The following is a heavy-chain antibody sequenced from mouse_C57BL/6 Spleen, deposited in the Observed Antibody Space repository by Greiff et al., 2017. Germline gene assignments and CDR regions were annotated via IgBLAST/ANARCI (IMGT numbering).Heavy chain of an antibody. J-gene: IGHJ1*03. D-gene: IGHD1-1*01. CDR2: INPNNGGT. CDR1: GYTFTDYN. CDR3: ARDGSSSNWYFDV. Sequence: VQLKESGPELVKPGASVKIPCKASGYTFTDYNMDWVKQSHGKSLEWIGDINPNNGGTIYNQKFKGKATLTVDKSSSTAYMELRSLTSEDTAVYYCARDGSSSNWYFDVWGTGTTVTVSS. V-gene: IGHV1-18*01.